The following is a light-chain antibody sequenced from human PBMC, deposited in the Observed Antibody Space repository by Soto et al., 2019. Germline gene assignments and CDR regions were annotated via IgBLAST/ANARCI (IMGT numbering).Light chain of an antibody. CDR3: QQYGSSPSIT. V-gene: IGKV3-20*01. Sequence: EIVLTQSPCTLSLSPGERATLSCWATQSVSTSLAWYQQKPGQTPRLVIYDAATRAAGIPDRFSGSGSGTDFTLTISRLEPEDFAVYYCQQYGSSPSITFGQGTRLEIK. CDR2: DAA. CDR1: QSVSTS. J-gene: IGKJ5*01.